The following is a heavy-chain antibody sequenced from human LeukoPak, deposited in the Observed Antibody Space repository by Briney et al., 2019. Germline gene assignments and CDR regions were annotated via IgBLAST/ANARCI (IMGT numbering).Heavy chain of an antibody. Sequence: PGGSLRLSCAVSGFNFNSYWMNWVRQAPGKGLEWVANIKQDESEKNYVDSVKGRFTISRGNANNLLHLQMNNLRADDTAVYYCARRSGYYWDAFDVWGQGQWSPSLQ. V-gene: IGHV3-7*01. CDR1: GFNFNSYW. CDR3: ARRSGYYWDAFDV. J-gene: IGHJ3*01. D-gene: IGHD3-22*01. CDR2: IKQDESEK.